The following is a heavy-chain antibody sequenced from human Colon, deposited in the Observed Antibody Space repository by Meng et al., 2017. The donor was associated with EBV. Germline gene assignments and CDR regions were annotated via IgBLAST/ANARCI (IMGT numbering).Heavy chain of an antibody. CDR1: GGSLSGYY. D-gene: IGHD2-2*03. Sequence: VHLHQGGAELLKPSELLSLTCGVSGGSLSGYYGSWIRHFPGRTLEFIGDINHSGSANYNPSLRSRVTISVDTSKNQTFLNLHSVTAADTAVYHCARTFGYCSNNNCPRTLGYWGQGTLVTVSS. V-gene: IGHV4-34*01. J-gene: IGHJ4*02. CDR2: INHSGSA. CDR3: ARTFGYCSNNNCPRTLGY.